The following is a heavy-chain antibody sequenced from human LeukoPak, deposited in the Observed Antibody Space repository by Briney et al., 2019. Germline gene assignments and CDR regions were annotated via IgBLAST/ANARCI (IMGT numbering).Heavy chain of an antibody. CDR1: GGSIGSYY. CDR2: IYYSGST. Sequence: SETLSLTCTVSGGSIGSYYWSWIRQPPGKGLEWIGYIYYSGSTNYNPSLKSRVTISVDTSKNQLSLKLSSVTAADTAVYYCARTYYYDSSGYYSHFDYWGQGTLVTVSS. D-gene: IGHD3-22*01. V-gene: IGHV4-59*01. CDR3: ARTYYYDSSGYYSHFDY. J-gene: IGHJ4*02.